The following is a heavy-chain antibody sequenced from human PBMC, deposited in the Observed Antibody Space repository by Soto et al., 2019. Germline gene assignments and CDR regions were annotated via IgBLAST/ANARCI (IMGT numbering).Heavy chain of an antibody. CDR1: GFTFSSYA. V-gene: IGHV3-23*01. CDR3: AQISLTTVASAY. D-gene: IGHD4-17*01. CDR2: ISANGAGT. J-gene: IGHJ4*02. Sequence: EVQLLESGGDLVQPGGSLRLSCAASGFTFSSYAMTWVRQAPGKGLQWVSSISANGAGTYYADSVKGRFTISRDNSKNPLYLQMNSLGVEDSAVYYWAQISLTTVASAYWGKGTLVTVSS.